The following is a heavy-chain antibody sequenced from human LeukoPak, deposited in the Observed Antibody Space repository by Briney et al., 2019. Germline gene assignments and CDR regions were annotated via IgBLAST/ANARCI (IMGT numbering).Heavy chain of an antibody. J-gene: IGHJ5*02. Sequence: SETLSLTCTVSGGSISSSGYYWGWIRQPPGKGLEWIASIYFSGSTYYNPSLKSRVTISVDTSKSQLSLKLSSLTAADTAVYYCARHEYSGSYYGLSWFDPWGQGTLVTVSS. CDR3: ARHEYSGSYYGLSWFDP. D-gene: IGHD1-26*01. CDR2: IYFSGST. CDR1: GGSISSSGYY. V-gene: IGHV4-39*01.